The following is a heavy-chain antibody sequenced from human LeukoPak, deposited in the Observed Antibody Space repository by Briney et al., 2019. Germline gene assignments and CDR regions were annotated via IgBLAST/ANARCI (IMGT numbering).Heavy chain of an antibody. V-gene: IGHV1-2*02. J-gene: IGHJ6*03. CDR1: GYTFTGYY. Sequence: GASVKVSCKASGYTFTGYYMHWVRQAPGQGLEWMGWINPNSGGTNYAQKFQGRVTMTRDTSISTAYMELSRLRSDDTAVYYCARGPHRVVPAAIYYYYMDVWGKGTTVTVSS. CDR3: ARGPHRVVPAAIYYYYMDV. D-gene: IGHD2-2*01. CDR2: INPNSGGT.